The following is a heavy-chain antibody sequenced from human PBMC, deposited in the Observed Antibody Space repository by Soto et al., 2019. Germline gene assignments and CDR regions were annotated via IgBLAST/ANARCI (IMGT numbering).Heavy chain of an antibody. CDR2: INPNSGGT. V-gene: IGHV1-2*04. D-gene: IGHD4-17*01. Sequence: ASVKVSCKASGYTFTGYYMHWVRQAPGQGLEWMGWINPNSGGTNYAQKFQGWVTMTRDTSISTAYMELSRLRSDDTAVYYCARGQEFYGDYPEVYINWFDPWGQGTLVTVSS. J-gene: IGHJ5*02. CDR3: ARGQEFYGDYPEVYINWFDP. CDR1: GYTFTGYY.